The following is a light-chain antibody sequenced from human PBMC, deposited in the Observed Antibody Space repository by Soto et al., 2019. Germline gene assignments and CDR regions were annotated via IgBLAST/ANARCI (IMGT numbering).Light chain of an antibody. CDR1: QTVLTN. CDR2: GAS. CDR3: QQYNNWPIT. J-gene: IGKJ5*01. Sequence: EIILTQSAAALSLSPGERATLSCRASQTVLTNLAWYQQKPGQAPRLLIYGASTRATAIPARFSGSGSATEFTLTISSLQSEDFAVYYCQQYNNWPITFGQGTRLEIK. V-gene: IGKV3-15*01.